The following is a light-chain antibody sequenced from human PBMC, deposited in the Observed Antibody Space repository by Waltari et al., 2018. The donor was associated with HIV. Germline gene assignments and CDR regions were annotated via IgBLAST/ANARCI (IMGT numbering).Light chain of an antibody. J-gene: IGKJ2*01. CDR3: LQYYSDSFT. CDR2: DAS. CDR1: QSVSTY. Sequence: EIVLTQSPATLSLSPGERATLSCRASQSVSTYLAWYQQKPGQAPRLLIYDASNRATGIPSRFSGSGSGTDYTLTISSLQPEDFATYFCLQYYSDSFTFGQGTKLDIK. V-gene: IGKV3-11*01.